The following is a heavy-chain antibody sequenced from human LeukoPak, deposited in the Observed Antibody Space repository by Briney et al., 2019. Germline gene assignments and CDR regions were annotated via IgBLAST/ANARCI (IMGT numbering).Heavy chain of an antibody. J-gene: IGHJ4*02. CDR1: GGSICSYY. D-gene: IGHD6-13*01. V-gene: IGHV4-59*01. Sequence: SGTLSLTCTVSGGSICSYYWSWIRQPPGKGLEWIGYIHNTGSTNYNPSLKGRVTISVDTSKNQFSLKLSSVTTADTAVYHCSSGSGYRIENWGQGTLVTVSS. CDR2: IHNTGST. CDR3: SSGSGYRIEN.